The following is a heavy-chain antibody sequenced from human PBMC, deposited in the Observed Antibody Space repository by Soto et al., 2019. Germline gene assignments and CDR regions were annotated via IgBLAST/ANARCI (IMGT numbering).Heavy chain of an antibody. D-gene: IGHD6-19*01. J-gene: IGHJ4*02. CDR3: ATVAGHSGWYSDY. Sequence: EVQVLESGGGLVQPGGSLRLSCAASGFTFNCCAMTWVRRAPGKGLEWVSSINKGGDYTYYAESVKGRFTISRDNSKNTVFLQMNILRAADTAVYYCATVAGHSGWYSDYWGQGTLVTVSS. V-gene: IGHV3-23*05. CDR2: INKGGDYT. CDR1: GFTFNCCA.